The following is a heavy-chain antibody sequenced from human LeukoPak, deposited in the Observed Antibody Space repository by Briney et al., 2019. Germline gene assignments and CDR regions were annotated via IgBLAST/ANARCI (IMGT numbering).Heavy chain of an antibody. CDR2: IIPIFGAA. D-gene: IGHD3-22*01. J-gene: IGHJ3*02. V-gene: IGHV1-69*05. Sequence: SVKVSCKASGGTFSSYAISWVRQAPGQGLEWMGRIIPIFGAANYAQRFQGRVSITTDESTSTAYMELSSLRSEDTAVYYCARGFYYDSSGYNDGGFDIWGQGTMVTVSS. CDR3: ARGFYYDSSGYNDGGFDI. CDR1: GGTFSSYA.